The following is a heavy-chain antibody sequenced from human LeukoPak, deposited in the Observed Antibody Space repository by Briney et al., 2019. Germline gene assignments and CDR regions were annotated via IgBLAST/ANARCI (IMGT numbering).Heavy chain of an antibody. Sequence: GGSLRLSCAAPGFTFSSYAMDWVRQAPGKGLEYVSAISSNGGSTYYANSVKGRFTISRDNSKNTLYLQMGSLRAEDMAVYYCARGADFWSGNIDYWGQGTLVTVSS. CDR3: ARGADFWSGNIDY. D-gene: IGHD3-3*01. V-gene: IGHV3-64*01. CDR2: ISSNGGST. CDR1: GFTFSSYA. J-gene: IGHJ4*02.